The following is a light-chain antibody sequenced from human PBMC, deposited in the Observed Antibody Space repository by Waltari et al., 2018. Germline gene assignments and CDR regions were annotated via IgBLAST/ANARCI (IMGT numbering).Light chain of an antibody. CDR1: QSVNNY. Sequence: IGVAQSPTTLSLAPGERTTLSCRASQSVNNYLAWYQQKPGQAPRLLIYDASNRATGIPARFSGSGSGTDFTLTISSLEPEDFAVYYCQQRSNWPRTFGQGSKLEIK. CDR2: DAS. CDR3: QQRSNWPRT. J-gene: IGKJ2*01. V-gene: IGKV3-11*01.